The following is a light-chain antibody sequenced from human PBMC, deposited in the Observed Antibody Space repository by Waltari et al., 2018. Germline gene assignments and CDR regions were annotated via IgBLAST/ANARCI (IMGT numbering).Light chain of an antibody. J-gene: IGKJ4*01. CDR1: QSINNY. CDR3: QQSYGVPPT. Sequence: DIQMTQSPSSLSASVGDRVTITCRASQSINNYLNWYQQKPGKAPKLLIHAASRLQSGVPSRFRGSASGTDYTLTISSLQSEDSGTYYCQQSYGVPPTFAGGTTVEI. V-gene: IGKV1-39*01. CDR2: AAS.